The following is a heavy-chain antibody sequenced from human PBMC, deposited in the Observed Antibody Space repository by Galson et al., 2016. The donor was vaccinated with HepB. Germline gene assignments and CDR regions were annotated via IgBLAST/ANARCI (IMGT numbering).Heavy chain of an antibody. CDR3: ARQAASGRRGWFDP. CDR1: GFIFSGFG. D-gene: IGHD6-13*01. V-gene: IGHV3-30*04. Sequence: SLRLSCAASGFIFSGFGMDWVRQAPGKGLEWVALISFDGSDKYYADSVRGRFTISRGNSKSTLYLQMNSLRVDDTAVYYCARQAASGRRGWFDPWGQGTLVTVSS. CDR2: ISFDGSDK. J-gene: IGHJ5*02.